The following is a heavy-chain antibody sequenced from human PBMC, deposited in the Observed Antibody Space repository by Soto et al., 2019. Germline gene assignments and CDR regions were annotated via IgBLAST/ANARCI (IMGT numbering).Heavy chain of an antibody. V-gene: IGHV3-23*01. Sequence: EVQLLESGGGLVQPGGSLRLSCAGSGFTFINYAMNWVRQAPGKGLEWVSTISGGGDAPFFADSVRGRFTISRDNSKNTVTLHMTTLGVDDTAVYFCARKVPGSTSRPDYWYFDLWGRGTLVTVSS. J-gene: IGHJ2*01. D-gene: IGHD3-10*01. CDR2: ISGGGDAP. CDR1: GFTFINYA. CDR3: ARKVPGSTSRPDYWYFDL.